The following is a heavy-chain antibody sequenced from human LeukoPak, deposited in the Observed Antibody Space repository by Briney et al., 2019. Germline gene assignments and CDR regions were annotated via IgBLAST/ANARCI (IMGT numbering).Heavy chain of an antibody. Sequence: SETLSLTCTVSGGSISSYYWSWIRQPAGKGLEWIGRIYTSGSTNYNPSLKSRVTMSVDTSKNQFSLKLSSVTAADTAVYYCARQGPSIYNDSTGYYSHWGQGTLVTVSS. CDR2: IYTSGST. CDR1: GGSISSYY. J-gene: IGHJ4*02. V-gene: IGHV4-4*07. D-gene: IGHD3-22*01. CDR3: ARQGPSIYNDSTGYYSH.